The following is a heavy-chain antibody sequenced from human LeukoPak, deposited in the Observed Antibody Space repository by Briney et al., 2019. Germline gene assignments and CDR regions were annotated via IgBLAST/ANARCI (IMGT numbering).Heavy chain of an antibody. Sequence: GGSLRLSCAASGFTFSSYAMSWVRQAPGKGLEWVSVIYSGGSTYYADSVKGRFTISRHNSKNTLYLQMNSLRAEDTAVYYCARVDTDYYYYGMDVWGQGTTVTVSS. CDR3: ARVDTDYYYYGMDV. CDR2: IYSGGST. J-gene: IGHJ6*02. V-gene: IGHV3-53*04. D-gene: IGHD5-18*01. CDR1: GFTFSSYA.